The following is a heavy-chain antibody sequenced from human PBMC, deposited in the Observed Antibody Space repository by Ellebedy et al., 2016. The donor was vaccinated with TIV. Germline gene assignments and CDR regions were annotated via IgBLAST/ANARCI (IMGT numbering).Heavy chain of an antibody. CDR1: GVTFSTYG. Sequence: AASVKVSCKASGVTFSTYGIFWVRQAPGQGLQWMGGIVPIFDKTNYAENFQGRVTIAADESSNTVTIELRNLISDDTAVYYCVRVGNAGTGNLDYWGQGTLVTVSS. CDR2: IVPIFDKT. V-gene: IGHV1-69*13. J-gene: IGHJ4*02. D-gene: IGHD3-10*01. CDR3: VRVGNAGTGNLDY.